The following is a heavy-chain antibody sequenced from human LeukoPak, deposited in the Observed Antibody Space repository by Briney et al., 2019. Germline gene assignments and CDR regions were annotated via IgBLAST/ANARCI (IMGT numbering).Heavy chain of an antibody. D-gene: IGHD6-19*01. CDR1: VFTFSSYG. J-gene: IGHJ4*02. V-gene: IGHV3-30*18. Sequence: GRSLRLSCAASVFTFSSYGMHWVRQAPGKGLEWVAVISYDGRSKYYADSMKGRFTISRDNSKNTLYLQMNSLRDEDTAVYYCAKAVSGWELDYWGQGTLVTVSS. CDR2: ISYDGRSK. CDR3: AKAVSGWELDY.